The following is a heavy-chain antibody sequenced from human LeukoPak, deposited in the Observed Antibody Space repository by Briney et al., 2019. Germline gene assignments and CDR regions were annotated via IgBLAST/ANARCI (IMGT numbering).Heavy chain of an antibody. CDR1: GFTFSNYG. CDR3: AKERKLLPFDC. CDR2: IRYDGSIK. V-gene: IGHV3-30*02. Sequence: GSLRLSCAASGFTFSNYGMHWVRQAPGKGLEWVAFIRYDGSIKYHADSVRGRFTISRDNSKNTLYLQMNSLRAEDTAVYYCAKERKLLPFDCWGQGTLVTVSS. J-gene: IGHJ4*02. D-gene: IGHD4-23*01.